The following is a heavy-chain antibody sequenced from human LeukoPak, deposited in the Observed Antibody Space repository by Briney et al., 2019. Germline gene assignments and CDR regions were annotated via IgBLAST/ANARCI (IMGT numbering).Heavy chain of an antibody. V-gene: IGHV4-59*13. J-gene: IGHJ4*02. CDR1: DYSITSGYY. CDR2: IYYSGSI. D-gene: IGHD5-18*01. Sequence: SETLSLTCTVSDYSITSGYYWDWIRQPPGKGLEWIGYIYYSGSINYNPSLKSRVTISVDTSKNQFSLKLSSVTAADTAVYYCASQLSQTQTFDYWGQGTLVTVSS. CDR3: ASQLSQTQTFDY.